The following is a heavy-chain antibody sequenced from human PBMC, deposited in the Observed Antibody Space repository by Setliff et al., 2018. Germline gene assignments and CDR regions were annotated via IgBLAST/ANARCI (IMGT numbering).Heavy chain of an antibody. D-gene: IGHD1-26*01. J-gene: IGHJ3*01. V-gene: IGHV4-30-4*08. CDR1: GDSVSSGDYF. Sequence: PSETLSLTCTVSGDSVSSGDYFWSWIRQPPGKGLEWIAYIYHSGSAYYNPSLKSRVTMSVDTSKNQFSLHLTSVTAADTAVYYCAREVGTSTSSVAFDVWGQGMMVTVSS. CDR3: AREVGTSTSSVAFDV. CDR2: IYHSGSA.